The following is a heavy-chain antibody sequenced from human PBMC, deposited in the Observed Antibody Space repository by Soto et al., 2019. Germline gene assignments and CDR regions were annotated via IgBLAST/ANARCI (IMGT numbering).Heavy chain of an antibody. CDR2: FYDSGST. D-gene: IGHD5-12*01. J-gene: IGHJ6*02. Sequence: SETLSLTCTVSGGSVSSGSFYWSWIRRPPGKGLEWIGYFYDSGSTNYNPSLRSRVTMSVDASKNQFSLKLSSVTAADTAVYYCAASAPPATNYYYAMDVWGQGTTVTVSS. V-gene: IGHV4-61*01. CDR1: GGSVSSGSFY. CDR3: AASAPPATNYYYAMDV.